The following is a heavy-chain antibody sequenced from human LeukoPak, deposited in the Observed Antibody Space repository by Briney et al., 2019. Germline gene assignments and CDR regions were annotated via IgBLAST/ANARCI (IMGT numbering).Heavy chain of an antibody. CDR2: INQDGSEK. V-gene: IGHV3-7*01. CDR1: GFTFSNYY. CDR3: ARYFDGSGYYDSFDH. J-gene: IGHJ4*02. Sequence: GGSLRLSCAASGFTFSNYYMNWVRQPPGKGLEWVATINQDGSEKFYVDSVKGRFTISRDSAKKSLYLQMNSLRAEDTAVYYCARYFDGSGYYDSFDHWGQGTLVTVSS. D-gene: IGHD3-22*01.